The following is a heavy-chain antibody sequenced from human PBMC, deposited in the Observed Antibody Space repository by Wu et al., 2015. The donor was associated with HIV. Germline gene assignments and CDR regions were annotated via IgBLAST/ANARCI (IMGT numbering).Heavy chain of an antibody. Sequence: QVQLVQSGAEVKKPGSSVKVSCKTSGGSFNNYAINWVRQAPGQGLEWMGRIIPMYGTPNYAQNFQGRVTISADESTRTAYMELSSLRSEDTAVYYCAAPDSIAVAGTTTYYYNYGMDVWGQGTTVTVSS. J-gene: IGHJ6*02. CDR1: GGSFNNYA. CDR2: IIPMYGTP. D-gene: IGHD6-19*01. CDR3: AAPDSIAVAGTTTYYYNYGMDV. V-gene: IGHV1-69*13.